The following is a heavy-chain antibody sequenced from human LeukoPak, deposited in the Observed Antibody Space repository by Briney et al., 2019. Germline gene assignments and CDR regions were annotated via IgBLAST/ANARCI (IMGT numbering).Heavy chain of an antibody. CDR2: IIPILGIA. CDR3: ARVVAAAVLNWFDP. V-gene: IGHV1-69*04. D-gene: IGHD6-13*01. Sequence: GASVKVSCKASGGTFSSYAISWVRQAPGQGLEWMGRIIPILGIANYAQKFQGRVTITADKSTSTAYMELSSLRSEDTAVYYCARVVAAAVLNWFDPWGQGTLVTVSS. CDR1: GGTFSSYA. J-gene: IGHJ5*02.